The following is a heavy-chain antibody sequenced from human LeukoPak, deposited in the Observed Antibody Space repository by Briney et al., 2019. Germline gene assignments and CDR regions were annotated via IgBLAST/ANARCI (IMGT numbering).Heavy chain of an antibody. Sequence: ASVKVSCKASGYTFTSYGISWVRQAPGQGLEWMGWISAYNGNTNYAQKLQGRVTMTTDTSTSTAYMELRSLRSEDTAVYYCARGLRGPDYYYYYMDVWGKGTTVTVSS. CDR2: ISAYNGNT. V-gene: IGHV1-18*01. CDR3: ARGLRGPDYYYYYMDV. J-gene: IGHJ6*03. D-gene: IGHD3-16*01. CDR1: GYTFTSYG.